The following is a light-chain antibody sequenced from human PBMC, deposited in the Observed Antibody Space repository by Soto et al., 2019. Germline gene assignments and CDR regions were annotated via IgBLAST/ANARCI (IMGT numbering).Light chain of an antibody. Sequence: EIVLTQSPATLSLSPGERATLSCRASQSVSSFLGWYQQKPGQAPRLLIYDASNRAPGIPARFSGSGSGTDLTLTISSLEPEDFAVYYCQQRSSWTFGQGTKVEIK. CDR3: QQRSSWT. CDR2: DAS. V-gene: IGKV3-11*01. CDR1: QSVSSF. J-gene: IGKJ1*01.